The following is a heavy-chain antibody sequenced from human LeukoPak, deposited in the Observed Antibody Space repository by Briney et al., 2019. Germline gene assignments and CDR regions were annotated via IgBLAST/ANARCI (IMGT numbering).Heavy chain of an antibody. CDR2: IKQDGSEK. CDR3: ARRYGSGSYIH. V-gene: IGHV3-7*01. CDR1: GFTFSSYW. D-gene: IGHD3-10*01. Sequence: PGGSLRLSCAASGFTFSSYWMSWLLQAPGKGLNLVANIKQDGSEKYYVDSVKGRFTISRDNAKNSLYLQMNSLRAEDTAVYHCARRYGSGSYIHWGQGTLVTVFS. J-gene: IGHJ4*02.